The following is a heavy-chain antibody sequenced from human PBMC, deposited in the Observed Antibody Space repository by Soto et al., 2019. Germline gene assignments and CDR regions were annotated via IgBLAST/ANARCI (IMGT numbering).Heavy chain of an antibody. Sequence: TLSLTCTVSGVSITTTSYYWGWIRQPPGKGLEWIGSVYFSGTTYYNPSLKSRVTISVDTSKNHFSLRLSSVTAADTAIYYCARHGSYWGQGTLVTVSS. CDR2: VYFSGTT. V-gene: IGHV4-39*01. J-gene: IGHJ4*02. CDR3: ARHGSY. CDR1: GVSITTTSYY.